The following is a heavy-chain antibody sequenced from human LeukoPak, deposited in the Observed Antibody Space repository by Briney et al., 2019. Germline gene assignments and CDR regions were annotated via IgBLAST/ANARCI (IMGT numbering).Heavy chain of an antibody. CDR2: ISSSTIYI. Sequence: GGSLRLSCAASGFTFSTYTMNWVRQAPGKGLEWVSSISSSTIYIYYADSVKGRFTISRDNSKKTLYLQMNSLRADDTAVYYCANLQYYYDSSGYSYYFDSWGQGTLVTVSA. CDR1: GFTFSTYT. D-gene: IGHD3-22*01. V-gene: IGHV3-21*04. J-gene: IGHJ4*02. CDR3: ANLQYYYDSSGYSYYFDS.